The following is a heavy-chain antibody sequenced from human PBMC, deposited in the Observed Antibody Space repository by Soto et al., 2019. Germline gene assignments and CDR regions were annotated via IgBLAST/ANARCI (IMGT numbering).Heavy chain of an antibody. CDR3: AGGPDGSGNHHLNN. V-gene: IGHV4-31*03. CDR1: GGSITSGAHY. Sequence: LSLTCTVSGGSITSGAHYWSWIRQHPGKGLEWIGYIYYIGSPYYNPSLKSRVTISLDTSENQFSLKLTSVTAADTAVHYCAGGPDGSGNHHLNNWGQGVLVTVSS. CDR2: IYYIGSP. D-gene: IGHD3-10*01. J-gene: IGHJ4*02.